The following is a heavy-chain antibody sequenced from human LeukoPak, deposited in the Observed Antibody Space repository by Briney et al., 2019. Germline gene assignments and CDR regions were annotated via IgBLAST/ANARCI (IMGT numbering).Heavy chain of an antibody. CDR1: GFTFSSYA. V-gene: IGHV3-23*01. CDR2: ISDSGGST. J-gene: IGHJ4*02. D-gene: IGHD2-2*03. CDR3: AKTPSPGYCSSTSCYVDY. Sequence: GGSLRLSCAASGFTFSSYAMSWVRQAPGKGLEWVSAISDSGGSTYYADSVKGRFTISRDNSKNTLYLQMNSLRAEDTAVYYCAKTPSPGYCSSTSCYVDYWGQGTLVTVSS.